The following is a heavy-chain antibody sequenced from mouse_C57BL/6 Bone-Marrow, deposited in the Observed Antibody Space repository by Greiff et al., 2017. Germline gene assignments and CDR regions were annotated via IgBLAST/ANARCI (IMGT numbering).Heavy chain of an antibody. CDR1: GYTFTDYY. Sequence: LVESGPELVKPGASVKISCKASGYTFTDYYINWVKQRPGQGLEWIGWIYPGSGNTKYNEKFKGKATLTVDTSSSTAYMQLSSLTSEDSAVYFCARPSYYGSSYRAMDYWGQGTSVTVSS. V-gene: IGHV1-84*01. J-gene: IGHJ4*01. D-gene: IGHD1-1*01. CDR2: IYPGSGNT. CDR3: ARPSYYGSSYRAMDY.